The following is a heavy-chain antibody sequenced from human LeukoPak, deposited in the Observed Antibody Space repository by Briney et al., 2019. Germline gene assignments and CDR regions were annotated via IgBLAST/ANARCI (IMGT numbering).Heavy chain of an antibody. CDR1: GGSFSGYY. J-gene: IGHJ4*02. V-gene: IGHV4-34*01. CDR3: ARSNGSGSYYFDY. Sequence: PSETLSLTCAVYGGSFSGYYWSWIRQPPGKGLEWIGEINHSGSTNYNPSLKSRVTISVDTSKNQFSLKLSSVTAADTAVYYCARSNGSGSYYFDYWGQGTLVTVSS. D-gene: IGHD3-10*01. CDR2: INHSGST.